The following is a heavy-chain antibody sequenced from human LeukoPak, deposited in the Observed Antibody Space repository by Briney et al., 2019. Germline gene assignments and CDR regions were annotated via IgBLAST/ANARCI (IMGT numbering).Heavy chain of an antibody. J-gene: IGHJ4*01. V-gene: IGHV4-59*02. CDR3: ASRKLGNDY. CDR2: IYYTGSS. Sequence: SETLSLTCTVSGGSVSDYYWSWIRQSPGKGLEWIGYIYYTGSSSYNPSLRSRVTISADTSKHQFSLKLSSVTAADTAVYYCASRKLGNDYWGQGTLVTVSS. D-gene: IGHD7-27*01. CDR1: GGSVSDYY.